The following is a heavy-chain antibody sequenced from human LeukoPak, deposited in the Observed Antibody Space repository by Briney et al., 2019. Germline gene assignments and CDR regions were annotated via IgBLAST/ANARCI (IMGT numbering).Heavy chain of an antibody. CDR3: ARDTVTYYGSGSPKGY. CDR1: GGSISSGGYY. CDR2: IYHSGST. V-gene: IGHV4-30-2*01. Sequence: SQTLSLTCTVSGGSISSGGYYWSWIRQPPGKGLEWIGYIYHSGSTYYNPSLKSRVTISVDRSKNQFSLKLSSVTAADTAVYYCARDTVTYYGSGSPKGYWGQGTLVTVSS. D-gene: IGHD3-10*01. J-gene: IGHJ4*02.